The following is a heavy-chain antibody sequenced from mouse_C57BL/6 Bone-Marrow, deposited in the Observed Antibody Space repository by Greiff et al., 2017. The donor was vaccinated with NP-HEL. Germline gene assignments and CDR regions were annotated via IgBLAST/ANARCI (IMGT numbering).Heavy chain of an antibody. CDR3: ARERSWDLYAVDY. J-gene: IGHJ4*01. V-gene: IGHV1-69*01. CDR2: IDPSDSYT. Sequence: QVQLQQPGAELVMPGASVKLSCKASGYTFTSYWMHWVKQRPGQGLEWIGEIDPSDSYTNYNQKFKGKSTLTVDNSSSTAYMQLSSLTSEDSAVYYCARERSWDLYAVDYWGQGTSVTVSS. CDR1: GYTFTSYW. D-gene: IGHD4-1*01.